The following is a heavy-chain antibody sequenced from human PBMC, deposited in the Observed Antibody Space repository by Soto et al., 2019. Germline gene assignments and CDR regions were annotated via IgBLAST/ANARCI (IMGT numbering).Heavy chain of an antibody. D-gene: IGHD1-26*01. V-gene: IGHV3-48*02. Sequence: SPRLSSAPPGFSFGRYXLHWVRQAPWNVLPRGQYISSSSSSIYDAESVKGRLTISRENAKNSLYLQMNSLRDEDTAVYYCASVRGFYSGRERGGLGMEVWAQGSTVA. J-gene: IGHJ6*02. CDR1: GFSFGRYX. CDR3: ASVRGFYSGRERGGLGMEV. CDR2: ISSSSSSI.